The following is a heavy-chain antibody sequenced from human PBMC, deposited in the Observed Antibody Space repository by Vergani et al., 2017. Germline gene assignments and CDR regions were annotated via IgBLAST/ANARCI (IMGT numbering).Heavy chain of an antibody. CDR2: IIPIFGTA. CDR1: GGTFSSYA. V-gene: IGHV1-69*14. D-gene: IGHD5-18*01. J-gene: IGHJ3*02. CDR3: ARDPILGTAMVLDAFDI. Sequence: QVQLVQSGAEVKKPGSSVKVSCKASGGTFSSYAISWVRQAPGQGLEWMGRIIPIFGTANYAQKFQGRVTITADKSTSTAYMELSSLRSDDTAVYYCARDPILGTAMVLDAFDIWGQGTMVTVSS.